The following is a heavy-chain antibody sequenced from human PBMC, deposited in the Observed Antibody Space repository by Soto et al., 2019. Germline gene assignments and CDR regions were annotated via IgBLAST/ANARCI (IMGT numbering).Heavy chain of an antibody. CDR3: ARAPSRGVVFRRNCSPHYVKDF. V-gene: IGHV3-72*01. CDR2: TRNKANSYTT. Sequence: PGGSLRLSCAASGFTLNDHYMDWVPQAPGKGLEWGGRTRNKANSYTTEYAASVKGRFTISRDDSKNSLYLQMNSLRTEDTAVYYCARAPSRGVVFRRNCSPHYVKDFWGQGTTDIGSS. D-gene: IGHD3-10*02. CDR1: GFTLNDHY. J-gene: IGHJ6*02.